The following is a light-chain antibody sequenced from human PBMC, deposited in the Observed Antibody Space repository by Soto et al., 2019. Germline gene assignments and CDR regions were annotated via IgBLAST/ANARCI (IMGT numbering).Light chain of an antibody. CDR1: SSNFGSNS. CDR3: ATWDRSLSVGV. Sequence: QSVLTQPPSVSATPGQKVTISCSGSSSNFGSNSVSWYQQLPGTAPKLLVYETNRRPSGIPDRFSGSKSGTSATLGITGLQTGDEADYYCATWDRSLSVGVFGTGPKLTVL. V-gene: IGLV1-51*02. J-gene: IGLJ1*01. CDR2: ETN.